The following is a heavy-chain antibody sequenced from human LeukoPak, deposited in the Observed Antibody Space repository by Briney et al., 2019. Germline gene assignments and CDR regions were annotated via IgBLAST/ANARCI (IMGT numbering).Heavy chain of an antibody. V-gene: IGHV1-69*04. J-gene: IGHJ5*02. CDR2: IIPIFGIA. Sequence: GSSVKVSCKASGGTFSSYAISWVRQAPGQGLEWMGRIIPIFGIANYAQKFQGRVTITADKSTSTAYMELSSLRSEDTAVYYCAREYSSGWYWFDPWGQGTLVTVPS. CDR1: GGTFSSYA. CDR3: AREYSSGWYWFDP. D-gene: IGHD6-19*01.